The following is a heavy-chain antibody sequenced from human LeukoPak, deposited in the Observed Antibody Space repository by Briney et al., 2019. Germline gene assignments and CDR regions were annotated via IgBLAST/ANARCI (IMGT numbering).Heavy chain of an antibody. D-gene: IGHD1-20*01. CDR1: GGSISSGGYY. CDR3: ATNWNDGCFDY. J-gene: IGHJ4*02. V-gene: IGHV4-31*03. CDR2: IYYSGST. Sequence: SQTLSLTCTVSGGSISSGGYYWSWIRQHPGKGLEWIGYIYYSGSTYYNPSLKSRVTISVDTSKNQFSLKLSSVTAEDTAVYYCATNWNDGCFDYWGQGTLVTVSS.